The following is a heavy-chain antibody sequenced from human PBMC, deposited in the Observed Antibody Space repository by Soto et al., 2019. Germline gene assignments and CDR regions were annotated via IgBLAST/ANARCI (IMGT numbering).Heavy chain of an antibody. V-gene: IGHV1-69*02. J-gene: IGHJ5*02. CDR3: ARAPYSSGWYNWFDP. CDR2: IIPILGIA. CDR1: GCTFSSYT. Sequence: QVQLVQSGAEVKKPGSSVKVSCKASGCTFSSYTISWVRQAPGQGLEWMGRIIPILGIANYAQKFQGRVTITADKSTSTAYMELSSLRSEDTAVYYCARAPYSSGWYNWFDPWGQGTLVTVSS. D-gene: IGHD6-19*01.